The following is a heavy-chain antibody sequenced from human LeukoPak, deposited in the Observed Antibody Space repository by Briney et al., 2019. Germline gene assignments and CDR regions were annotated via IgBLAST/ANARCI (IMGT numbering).Heavy chain of an antibody. CDR3: ARDRRYSMDV. Sequence: SETLSLTCTVSGGSISGFYWSWIRQPPGKGLEWIGYISYSGSTNYNPSLKSRVTISVDTSKNQFSLKLSSVTAADTAVYYCARDRRYSMDVWGQGTTVTVSS. J-gene: IGHJ6*02. CDR1: GGSISGFY. CDR2: ISYSGST. V-gene: IGHV4-59*01.